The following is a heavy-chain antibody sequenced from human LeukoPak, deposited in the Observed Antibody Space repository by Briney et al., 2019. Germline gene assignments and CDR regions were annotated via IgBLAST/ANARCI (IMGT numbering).Heavy chain of an antibody. J-gene: IGHJ4*02. Sequence: AASVKVSCKASGYTFTGYYMHWVRQAPGQGLEWMGWISAYNGNTNYAQKLQGRVTMTTATSTSTAYMELRSLRSDDTAVYYCARGRFDILTGYYREEIDYWGQGTLVTVSS. D-gene: IGHD3-9*01. CDR1: GYTFTGYY. CDR2: ISAYNGNT. V-gene: IGHV1-18*04. CDR3: ARGRFDILTGYYREEIDY.